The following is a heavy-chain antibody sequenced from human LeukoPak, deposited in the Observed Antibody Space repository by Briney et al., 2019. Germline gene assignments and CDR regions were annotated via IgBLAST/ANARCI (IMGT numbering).Heavy chain of an antibody. CDR2: IYHSGST. V-gene: IGHV4-38-2*02. J-gene: IGHJ4*02. CDR3: ARDSSIAARRPLDY. D-gene: IGHD6-6*01. Sequence: SETLSLTCTVSGYSISSGYYWGWIRQPPGKGLEWIGSIYHSGSTYYNPSLKSRVTISVDTSKNQFSLKLSSVTAADTAVYYCARDSSIAARRPLDYWGQGTLVTVSS. CDR1: GYSISSGYY.